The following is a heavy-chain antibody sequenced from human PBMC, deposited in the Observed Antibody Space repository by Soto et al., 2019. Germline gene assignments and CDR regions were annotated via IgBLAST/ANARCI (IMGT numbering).Heavy chain of an antibody. V-gene: IGHV4-31*03. D-gene: IGHD5-12*01. CDR2: IYYSGST. CDR3: ARDRGALRGYSGPRNAGRGDYFDY. CDR1: GGSISSGGYY. Sequence: PSETLSLTCTVSGGSISSGGYYWSWIRQHPGKGLEWIGYIYYSGSTYYNPSLKSRVTISVDTSKNQFSLKLSSVTAADTAVYYCARDRGALRGYSGPRNAGRGDYFDYWGQGTLVTVSS. J-gene: IGHJ4*02.